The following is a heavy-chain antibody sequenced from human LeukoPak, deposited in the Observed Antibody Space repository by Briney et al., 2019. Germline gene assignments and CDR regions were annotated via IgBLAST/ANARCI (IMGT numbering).Heavy chain of an antibody. J-gene: IGHJ4*02. D-gene: IGHD5-24*01. V-gene: IGHV3-7*01. CDR1: GFTFSSYA. Sequence: GGSLRLSCTASGFTFSSYAMSWVRQAPGKGLECLANIKEDGSETYYADSVKGRFTISRDNPKNLLFLQINSLRVEDTAVYYCARETPRRGETRDGYRWGQGTVVTVSS. CDR2: IKEDGSET. CDR3: ARETPRRGETRDGYR.